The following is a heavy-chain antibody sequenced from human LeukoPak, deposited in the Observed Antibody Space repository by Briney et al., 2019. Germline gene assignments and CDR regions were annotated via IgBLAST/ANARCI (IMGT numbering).Heavy chain of an antibody. CDR2: INPSGGST. CDR1: GYTFTDYY. V-gene: IGHV1-46*03. J-gene: IGHJ4*02. D-gene: IGHD3-3*01. Sequence: ASVKVSCKASGYTFTDYYMHWVRQAPGQGLEWMGIINPSGGSTSYAQKFQGRVTMTRDTSTSTVYMELSSLRSEDTAVYYCARVRGEYDFWSGYYNGYYFDYWGQGTLVTVSS. CDR3: ARVRGEYDFWSGYYNGYYFDY.